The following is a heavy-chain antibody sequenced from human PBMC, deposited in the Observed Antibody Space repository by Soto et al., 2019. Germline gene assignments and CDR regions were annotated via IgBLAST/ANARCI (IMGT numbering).Heavy chain of an antibody. CDR2: ISSSSSYI. Sequence: EVQLVESGGGLVKPGGSLRLSCAASGFTFSSYSMNWVRQAPGKGLEWVSSISSSSSYIYYADSVKGRCTISGENAKNSLYLQANSLRAEDTAVYYCARGWFDPWGQGTLVTVSS. CDR1: GFTFSSYS. J-gene: IGHJ5*02. V-gene: IGHV3-21*01. CDR3: ARGWFDP.